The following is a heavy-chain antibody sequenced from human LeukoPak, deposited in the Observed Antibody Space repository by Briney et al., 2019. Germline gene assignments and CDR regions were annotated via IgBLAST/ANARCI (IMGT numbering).Heavy chain of an antibody. J-gene: IGHJ5*02. D-gene: IGHD7-27*01. CDR2: ISGSGYTT. CDR3: AKERLGNTKWFDP. CDR1: GFSFNMYA. Sequence: PGGSLRLSCATSGFSFNMYAMGWVRQAPGEGRQWGSGISGSGYTTYYAQSVKGRFTISRDNSQSSLYLQMNGLGADDGAIFYCAKERLGNTKWFDPWGQGTLVTVSS. V-gene: IGHV3-23*01.